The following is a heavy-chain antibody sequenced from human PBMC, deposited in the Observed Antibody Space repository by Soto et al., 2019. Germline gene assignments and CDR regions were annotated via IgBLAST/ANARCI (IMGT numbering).Heavy chain of an antibody. CDR1: GGSISSSSYY. V-gene: IGHV4-39*01. CDR3: ARLHSSGWYHY. D-gene: IGHD6-19*01. Sequence: PSETLSLTCTVSGGSISSSSYYWGWIRQPPGKGLEWIGSIYYSGSTYYNPSLKSRVTISVDTSKNQFSLKLSSVTAADTAVYYCARLHSSGWYHYWGQGTLVPSPQ. J-gene: IGHJ4*02. CDR2: IYYSGST.